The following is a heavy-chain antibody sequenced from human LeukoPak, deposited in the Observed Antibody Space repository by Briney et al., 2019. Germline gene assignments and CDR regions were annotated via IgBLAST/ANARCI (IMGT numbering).Heavy chain of an antibody. CDR2: IWYDGSNK. V-gene: IGHV3-33*01. CDR3: AAGEPYVY. CDR1: GFTFTAYG. Sequence: GGSLRLSCAASGFTFTAYGMHWVRQAPGKGLEWVAIIWYDGSNKYYADSVKGRFTVSRDNSKNTLYLQMNSLRAEDTAVYYCAAGEPYVYWGQGTLVTVSS. D-gene: IGHD1-14*01. J-gene: IGHJ4*02.